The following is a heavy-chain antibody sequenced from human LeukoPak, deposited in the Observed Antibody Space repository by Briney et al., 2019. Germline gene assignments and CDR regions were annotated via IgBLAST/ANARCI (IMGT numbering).Heavy chain of an antibody. CDR2: IRYDGSNK. CDR1: GFTFSSYG. D-gene: IGHD3-3*01. V-gene: IGHV3-30*02. CDR3: AKERRYYDFWSGLIDY. J-gene: IGHJ4*02. Sequence: GGSLRLSCAASGFTFSSYGMQWVRQAPGKGLEWVAFIRYDGSNKYYADSVKGRFTISRDNSKNTLYLQMNSLRAEDTAVYYCAKERRYYDFWSGLIDYWGQGTLVTVSS.